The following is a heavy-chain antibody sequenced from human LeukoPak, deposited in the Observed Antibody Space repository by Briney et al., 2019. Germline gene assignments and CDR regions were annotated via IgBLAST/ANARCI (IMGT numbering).Heavy chain of an antibody. D-gene: IGHD3-22*01. CDR3: ARDGDSSVDY. Sequence: GGSLRLSCAASGFTFSSHWMSWVRRAPGKGLEWVAVIKQDGTEKYYVDSVKGRFTISRDNAKNSLYLQMNSLRAEDTAVYYCARDGDSSVDYWGQGTLVTVSS. CDR2: IKQDGTEK. J-gene: IGHJ4*02. V-gene: IGHV3-7*01. CDR1: GFTFSSHW.